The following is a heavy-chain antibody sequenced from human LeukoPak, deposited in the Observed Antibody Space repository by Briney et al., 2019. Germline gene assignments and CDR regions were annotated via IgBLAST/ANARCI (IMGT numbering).Heavy chain of an antibody. V-gene: IGHV4-30-4*01. CDR1: GGSIGSGDYY. CDR2: IYYSGST. Sequence: PSQTLSLTCTVSGGSIGSGDYYWSWIRQPPGKGLEWIGYIYYSGSTYYNPSLKSRVTISVDTSKNQFSLKLSSVTAADTAVYYCARDVELRIQYAFDIWGQGTMVSVSS. J-gene: IGHJ3*02. D-gene: IGHD1-26*01. CDR3: ARDVELRIQYAFDI.